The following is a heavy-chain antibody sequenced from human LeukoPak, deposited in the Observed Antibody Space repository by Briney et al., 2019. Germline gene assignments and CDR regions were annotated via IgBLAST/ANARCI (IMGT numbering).Heavy chain of an antibody. V-gene: IGHV1-46*01. J-gene: IGHJ4*02. CDR1: GYTFTSYY. CDR2: INPSGGST. D-gene: IGHD6-19*01. CDR3: ARVSSVAGIVTRPKYYFDY. Sequence: ASVKVSCKASGYTFTSYYMHWVRQAPGQGLEWMGIINPSGGSTSYAQKFQGRVTMTRDTSTSTVYMELSSLRSEDTAVYYCARVSSVAGIVTRPKYYFDYWGQGTLVTVSS.